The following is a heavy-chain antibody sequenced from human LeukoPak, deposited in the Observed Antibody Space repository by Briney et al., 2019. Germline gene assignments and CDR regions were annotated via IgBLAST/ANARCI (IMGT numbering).Heavy chain of an antibody. D-gene: IGHD3-10*01. CDR3: ARGPTVVAPSLSRGSGSSGAFDI. CDR2: ISGGST. V-gene: IGHV3-38-3*01. Sequence: GGSLRLSCAASGFTVSSNEMSWVRQAPGKGLEWVSSISGGSTYYADSRKGRFTISRDNSKNTLHLQMNSLRAEDTAVYYCARGPTVVAPSLSRGSGSSGAFDIWGQGTMVTVSS. CDR1: GFTVSSNE. J-gene: IGHJ3*02.